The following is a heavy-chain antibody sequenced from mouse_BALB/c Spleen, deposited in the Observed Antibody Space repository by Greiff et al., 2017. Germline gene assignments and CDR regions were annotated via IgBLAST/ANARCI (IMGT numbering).Heavy chain of an antibody. V-gene: IGHV1S127*01. Sequence: QVQLQQSGAELVKPGASVKMSCKASGYTFTSYWMHWVKQRPGQGLEWIGTIDPSDSYTSYNQKFKGKATLTVDTSSSTAYMQLSSLTSEDSAVYYCTRSGYGNLYAMDYWGQGTSVTVSS. CDR1: GYTFTSYW. J-gene: IGHJ4*01. CDR3: TRSGYGNLYAMDY. CDR2: IDPSDSYT. D-gene: IGHD2-10*02.